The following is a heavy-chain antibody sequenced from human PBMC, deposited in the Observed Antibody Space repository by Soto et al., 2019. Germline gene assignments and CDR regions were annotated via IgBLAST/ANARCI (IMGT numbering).Heavy chain of an antibody. V-gene: IGHV1-18*04. D-gene: IGHD6-6*01. J-gene: IGHJ6*02. CDR2: ISAYNGNT. Sequence: ASVKVSCKASGYTFTSYGISWVRQAPGQGLEWMGWISAYNGNTNYAQKPQGRVTMTTDTSTSTAYMELRSLRSDDTAVYYCARRRSSSSNNYYYYYGMDVWGQGTTVTVSS. CDR1: GYTFTSYG. CDR3: ARRRSSSSNNYYYYYGMDV.